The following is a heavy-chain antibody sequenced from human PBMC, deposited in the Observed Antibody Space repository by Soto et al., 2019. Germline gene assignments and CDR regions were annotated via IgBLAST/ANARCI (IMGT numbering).Heavy chain of an antibody. CDR2: ISSSSSHI. D-gene: IGHD5-18*01. CDR3: LTDSDGTSF. Sequence: GGSLRLCCAASGFPFRTNSMHWVRQAPGKGLEWVSSISSSSSHIYYAESMKGRFAISRDNAKNSLFLQMNSLRAEDTALYFCLTDSDGTSFWGQGTLVTVSS. CDR1: GFPFRTNS. J-gene: IGHJ4*02. V-gene: IGHV3-21*01.